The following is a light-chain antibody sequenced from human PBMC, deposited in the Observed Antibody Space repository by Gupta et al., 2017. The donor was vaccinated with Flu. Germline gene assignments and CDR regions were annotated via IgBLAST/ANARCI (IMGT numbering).Light chain of an antibody. CDR2: GAS. J-gene: IGKJ1*01. CDR3: QQYARTPQT. V-gene: IGKV3-20*01. Sequence: EIVLTQSPGTLSLSHGERATLPCRASQSVSGNLFAWYQQKPGQAPRLLIYGASSRATGIPDRFSGGGSGTDFTLTISRLEPEDFAVYFCQQYARTPQTFGQGTKVEIK. CDR1: QSVSGNL.